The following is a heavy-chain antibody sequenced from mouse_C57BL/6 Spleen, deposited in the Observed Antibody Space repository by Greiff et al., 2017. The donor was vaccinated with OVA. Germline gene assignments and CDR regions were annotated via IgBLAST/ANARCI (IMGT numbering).Heavy chain of an antibody. Sequence: QVQLQQPGAELVMPGASVKLSCKASGYTFTSYWMHWVKQRPGQGLEWIGEIDPSDSYTNYNQKFKGKSTLTVDKSSSTAYIQLSSLTSEDSAVYYCARPFTTVVATNWYFDVWGTGTTVTVSS. CDR2: IDPSDSYT. V-gene: IGHV1-69*01. CDR3: ARPFTTVVATNWYFDV. D-gene: IGHD1-1*01. J-gene: IGHJ1*03. CDR1: GYTFTSYW.